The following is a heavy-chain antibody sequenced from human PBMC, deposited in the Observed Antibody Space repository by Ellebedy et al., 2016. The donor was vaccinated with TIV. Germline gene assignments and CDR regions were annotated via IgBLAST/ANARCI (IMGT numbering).Heavy chain of an antibody. CDR1: GFSFRSYW. CDR3: VRRGSYGDYAVQVNSWFDP. V-gene: IGHV3-7*01. Sequence: PGGSLRLSCAASGFSFRSYWMSWVRQAPGKGLEWVANIYQDGSDQNYVDSVKGRFTISRDNANNLLFLQMTSLRAEDTAVYYCVRRGSYGDYAVQVNSWFDPWGRGTLVTVSS. D-gene: IGHD4-17*01. CDR2: IYQDGSDQ. J-gene: IGHJ5*02.